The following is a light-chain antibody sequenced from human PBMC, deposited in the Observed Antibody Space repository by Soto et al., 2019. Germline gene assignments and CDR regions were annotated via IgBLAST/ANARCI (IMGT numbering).Light chain of an antibody. V-gene: IGLV2-14*03. Sequence: QSALTQPASVSGSPGQSITISCTGTSSDVGGYNYVSWYQQHPGKAPRLLIYDVTRRPSGVSNRFSASKSGNTASLTISGLQAEDEAVYYCTSYTSTSAPGVFGGGTKLTVL. CDR2: DVT. CDR3: TSYTSTSAPGV. J-gene: IGLJ3*02. CDR1: SSDVGGYNY.